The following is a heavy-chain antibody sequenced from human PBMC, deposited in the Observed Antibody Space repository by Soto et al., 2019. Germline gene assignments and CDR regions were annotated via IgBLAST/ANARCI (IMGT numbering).Heavy chain of an antibody. CDR3: TRHAVQYCGGDCYLLPYFDL. J-gene: IGHJ2*01. D-gene: IGHD2-21*02. CDR2: IRSKANNYAT. Sequence: EVQLVESGGGLVQPGGSLKLSCAAPGFTFSGSAVHWVRQASGKGLEWVGRIRSKANNYATVYAASVKGRFTISRDDSKNTAYLQMNSLKTEDTAVYYCTRHAVQYCGGDCYLLPYFDLWGRGTLVTVSS. CDR1: GFTFSGSA. V-gene: IGHV3-73*02.